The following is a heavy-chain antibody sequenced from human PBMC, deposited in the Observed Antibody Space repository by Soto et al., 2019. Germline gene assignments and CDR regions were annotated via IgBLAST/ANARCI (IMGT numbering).Heavy chain of an antibody. CDR2: ISGYNGNS. Sequence: QVQLVQSGAEVKKPGASVKVSCKASGYTFTTYGISWMRQAPGQGLEWMGWISGYNGNSNYAQNLQGRVTVTTDKSTSTAYMELRNLRSDDTAVYYCAREVEARGGEYDYWGQGTLVIVSS. CDR3: AREVEARGGEYDY. J-gene: IGHJ4*02. D-gene: IGHD3-16*01. CDR1: GYTFTTYG. V-gene: IGHV1-18*01.